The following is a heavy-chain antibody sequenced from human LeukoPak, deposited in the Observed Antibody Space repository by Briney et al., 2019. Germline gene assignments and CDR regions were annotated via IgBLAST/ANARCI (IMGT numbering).Heavy chain of an antibody. CDR2: INPNSGGT. V-gene: IGHV1-2*06. CDR3: ARGDYYDSSGYED. CDR1: GYTFTGYY. Sequence: GASVKVSCKASGYTFTGYYMHWVRQAPGQGLEWMGRINPNSGGTNYAQKFQGRVTMTRDTSISTAYMELRSLRSDDTAVYYCARGDYYDSSGYEDWGQGTLVTVSS. J-gene: IGHJ4*02. D-gene: IGHD3-22*01.